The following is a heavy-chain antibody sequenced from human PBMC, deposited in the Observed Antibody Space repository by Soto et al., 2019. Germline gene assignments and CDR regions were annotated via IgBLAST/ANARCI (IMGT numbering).Heavy chain of an antibody. J-gene: IGHJ6*02. V-gene: IGHV1-3*01. CDR3: ASPGQDIVLVPAAIDYYYYYGMDV. CDR2: INAINGKT. D-gene: IGHD2-2*01. CDR1: GYTFTSYA. Sequence: GASVKVSCKASGYTFTSYAMHWVRQAPGQRLEWMGWINAINGKTKYAQKFQGRVTITADESTSTAYMELSSLRSEDTAVYYCASPGQDIVLVPAAIDYYYYYGMDVWGQGTTVTVSS.